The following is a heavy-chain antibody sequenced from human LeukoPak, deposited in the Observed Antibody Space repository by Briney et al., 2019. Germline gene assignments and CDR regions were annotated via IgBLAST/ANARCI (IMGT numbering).Heavy chain of an antibody. CDR3: ARAGSSRRYYFDY. D-gene: IGHD1-26*01. CDR1: GFTFSSYE. V-gene: IGHV3-48*03. J-gene: IGHJ4*02. CDR2: ISARGATI. Sequence: GGSLRLSCAASGFTFSSYEMNWVRQAPGKGLEWVSYISARGATIYSADSVKGRFTISRDNAKNSLYLRLTSLRAEDTAVYYCARAGSSRRYYFDYWGQGTVVTVSS.